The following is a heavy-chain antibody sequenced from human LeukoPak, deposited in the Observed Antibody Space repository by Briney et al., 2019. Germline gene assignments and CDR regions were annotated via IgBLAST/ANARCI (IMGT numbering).Heavy chain of an antibody. J-gene: IGHJ4*02. CDR1: GYTFTGYY. Sequence: GASVKVSCKASGYTFTGYYMHWVRQAPGQGLEWMGWINPNSGGTNYAQKFQGRVTMTRDTSISTAYMELSRLRSDDTAVYYCARSLFVATATYFDYWGQGTLVTVPS. D-gene: IGHD5-12*01. CDR2: INPNSGGT. V-gene: IGHV1-2*02. CDR3: ARSLFVATATYFDY.